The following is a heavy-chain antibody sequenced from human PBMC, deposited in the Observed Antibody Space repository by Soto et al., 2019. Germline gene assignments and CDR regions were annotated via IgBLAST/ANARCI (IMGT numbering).Heavy chain of an antibody. CDR1: GFTYSSYA. D-gene: IGHD4-17*01. V-gene: IGHV3-23*01. Sequence: EVQLLESGGGLVQPGGSLRLSCAASGFTYSSYAMSWVRQAPGKGLEWVSTISGSGGITYYADSVKGRFTISRDNSKNTLYLQMNSLRAEDTAVYYCVKHFFMTTVTLFYFDYWGQGTLVTVSS. J-gene: IGHJ4*02. CDR3: VKHFFMTTVTLFYFDY. CDR2: ISGSGGIT.